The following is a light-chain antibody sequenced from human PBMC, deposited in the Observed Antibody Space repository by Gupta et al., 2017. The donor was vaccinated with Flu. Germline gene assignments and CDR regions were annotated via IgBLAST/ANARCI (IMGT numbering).Light chain of an antibody. J-gene: IGKJ3*01. CDR1: QSVSRSY. Sequence: ERATLSFRASQSVSRSYLAWYQQKPGQAPRLLIYGASSRATGIPDRFSGSGSGTDFTLIISRLEPEDFAVYFCQQYGSSVFTFGPGTKVDIK. CDR3: QQYGSSVFT. CDR2: GAS. V-gene: IGKV3-20*01.